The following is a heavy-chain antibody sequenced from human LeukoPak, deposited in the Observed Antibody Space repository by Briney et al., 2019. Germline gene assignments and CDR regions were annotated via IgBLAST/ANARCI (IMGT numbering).Heavy chain of an antibody. Sequence: SVKVSCKASGGTFSGYAISWVRQAPGQGLEWMGGIIPIFGTANYAQKFQGRVTITADESTSTAYMELSSLRSEDTAVYYCATEEDYGSGSYYTLDYWGQGTLVTVSS. CDR3: ATEEDYGSGSYYTLDY. D-gene: IGHD3-10*01. CDR1: GGTFSGYA. V-gene: IGHV1-69*01. J-gene: IGHJ4*02. CDR2: IIPIFGTA.